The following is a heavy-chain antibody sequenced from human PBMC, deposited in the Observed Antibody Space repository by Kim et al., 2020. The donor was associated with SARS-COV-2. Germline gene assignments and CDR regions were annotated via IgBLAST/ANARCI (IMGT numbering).Heavy chain of an antibody. V-gene: IGHV3-11*01. CDR2: SDVSSI. CDR3: VREPAN. J-gene: IGHJ4*02. Sequence: SDVSSIKDSDSVNGRFTISRDSAKKSLSLQMNSLTPEDTAVYYCVREPANWGQGTLVTVSS.